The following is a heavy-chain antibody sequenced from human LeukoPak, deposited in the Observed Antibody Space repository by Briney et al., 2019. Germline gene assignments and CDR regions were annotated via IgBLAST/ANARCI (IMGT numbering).Heavy chain of an antibody. Sequence: GRSLRLSCAVSGFTFSGYGMHWVRQAPGKGLEWVAVIPYDGSNKYYADSVKGRFTISRDNSKNTLYLQMNSLRAEDTAVYYCAKDITMVRGVIPTDYWGQGTLVTVSS. D-gene: IGHD3-10*01. CDR1: GFTFSGYG. J-gene: IGHJ4*02. V-gene: IGHV3-30*18. CDR3: AKDITMVRGVIPTDY. CDR2: IPYDGSNK.